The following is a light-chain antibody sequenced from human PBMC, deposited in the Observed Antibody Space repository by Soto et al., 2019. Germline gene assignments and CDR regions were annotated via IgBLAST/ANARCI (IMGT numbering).Light chain of an antibody. J-gene: IGKJ2*01. CDR1: QSVTSSY. Sequence: EIVLTQSPATLSLSPGERATLSCRASQSVTSSYLAWYQHKPGQAPRLLIYGASNRATGIPGRFSGSGSGTDFPLTISRLEPEDFAVYYCQQYGGSMYTFGQGTKLEI. CDR2: GAS. V-gene: IGKV3-20*01. CDR3: QQYGGSMYT.